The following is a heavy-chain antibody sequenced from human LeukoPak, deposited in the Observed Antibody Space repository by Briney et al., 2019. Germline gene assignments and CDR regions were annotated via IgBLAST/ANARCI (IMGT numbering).Heavy chain of an antibody. CDR1: GGSFSGYY. V-gene: IGHV4-34*01. D-gene: IGHD6-13*01. CDR2: INHSGST. CDR3: ARAPISGAAAGTFDY. Sequence: SETLSLTCAVYGGSFSGYYWSWIRQPPGKGLEWIGEINHSGSTNYNPSLKSRVTISVDTSKNQFSLKLSSVTAADTAVYYCARAPISGAAAGTFDYWGQGTLVTVSS. J-gene: IGHJ4*02.